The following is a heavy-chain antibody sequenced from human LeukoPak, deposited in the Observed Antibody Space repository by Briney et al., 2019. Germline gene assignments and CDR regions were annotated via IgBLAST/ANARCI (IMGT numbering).Heavy chain of an antibody. J-gene: IGHJ4*02. Sequence: PSETLSLTCAVYGGSFSGYYWSWIRQPPGKGLEWIGEINHSGSTNYNPSLKSRVTISVDTSKNQFSLKLSSVTAADTAVYHCARGRSLGIVVVPATSDYWGQGTLVTVSS. CDR2: INHSGST. CDR1: GGSFSGYY. D-gene: IGHD2-2*01. CDR3: ARGRSLGIVVVPATSDY. V-gene: IGHV4-34*01.